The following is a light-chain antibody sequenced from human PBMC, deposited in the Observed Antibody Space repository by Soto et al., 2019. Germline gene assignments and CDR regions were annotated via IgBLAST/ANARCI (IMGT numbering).Light chain of an antibody. J-gene: IGKJ3*01. Sequence: EVVMTQSPATLSVSPGERATLSCRASQSVSSYLAWYQQKPGQAPRLLIYDASNRATGIPARFSGSGSGTEFTLTISSLQSEDFAVYYCQQYNSWPLTFGPGTKVDIK. CDR2: DAS. CDR3: QQYNSWPLT. V-gene: IGKV3D-15*01. CDR1: QSVSSY.